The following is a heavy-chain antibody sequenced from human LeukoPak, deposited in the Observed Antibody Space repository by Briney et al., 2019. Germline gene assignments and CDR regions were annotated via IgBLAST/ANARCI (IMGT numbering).Heavy chain of an antibody. D-gene: IGHD6-6*01. Sequence: ASVKVSCKASGGTFSSYAISWVRQAPGQGLEWMGGIIPIFGTANYAQKFQGRVTITADESTSTAYMEPSSLRYEDTAVYYCAREYSSSSYFDYWGQGTLVTVSS. CDR2: IIPIFGTA. J-gene: IGHJ4*02. CDR3: AREYSSSSYFDY. CDR1: GGTFSSYA. V-gene: IGHV1-69*13.